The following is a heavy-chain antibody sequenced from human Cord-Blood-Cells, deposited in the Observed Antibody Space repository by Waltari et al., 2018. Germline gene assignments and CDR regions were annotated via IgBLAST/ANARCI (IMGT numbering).Heavy chain of an antibody. CDR3: VCRDGYNWGWYFDL. J-gene: IGHJ2*01. V-gene: IGHV1-24*01. CDR2: VDPEDGET. D-gene: IGHD5-12*01. CDR1: GYTLTELS. Sequence: QVQPVQSGAEVKKPGASVKVSCKVSGYTLTELSMHWVRQAPGKGLEWMGGVDPEDGETIYAQKFQGRVTMTEDTSTDTAYMELSSLRSEDTAVYYCVCRDGYNWGWYFDLWGRGTLVTVSS.